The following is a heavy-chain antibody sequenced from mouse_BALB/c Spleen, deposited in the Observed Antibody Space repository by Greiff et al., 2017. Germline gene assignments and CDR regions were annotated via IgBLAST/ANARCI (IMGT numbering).Heavy chain of an antibody. Sequence: QVQLKESGPGLVAPSQSLSITCTVSGFSLTSYGVHWVRQPPGKGLEWLGVIWAGGSTNYNSALMSRLSISKDNSKSQVFLKMNSLQTDDTAMYYCARDLGTAYGYDRYFDVWGAGTTVTVSS. V-gene: IGHV2-9*02. CDR3: ARDLGTAYGYDRYFDV. D-gene: IGHD2-2*01. CDR1: GFSLTSYG. CDR2: IWAGGST. J-gene: IGHJ1*01.